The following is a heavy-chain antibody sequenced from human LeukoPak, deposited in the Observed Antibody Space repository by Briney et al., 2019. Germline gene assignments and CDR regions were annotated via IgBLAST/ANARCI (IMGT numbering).Heavy chain of an antibody. CDR2: ISAYNGNT. D-gene: IGHD2-2*01. CDR1: GYTFTSYG. CDR3: ARDSQPPPPGYCSSTSCYGHYYYSMDV. J-gene: IGHJ6*03. Sequence: ASVKVSCKASGYTFTSYGISWVRQAPGQGLEWMGWISAYNGNTNYAQKLQGRVTMTTDTSTSTAYMELRSLRSDDTAVYYCARDSQPPPPGYCSSTSCYGHYYYSMDVWGKGTTVTISS. V-gene: IGHV1-18*01.